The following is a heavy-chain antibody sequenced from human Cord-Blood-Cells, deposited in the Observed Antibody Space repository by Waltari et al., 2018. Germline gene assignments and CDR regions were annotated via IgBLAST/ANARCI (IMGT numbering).Heavy chain of an antibody. J-gene: IGHJ3*02. Sequence: QVQLVQSGAEVKKPGASVKVSCKVSGYTLTELSMHWVRQAPGKGLEWMGGFDPEEGETIYAQKFQGRVTMTEDTSIDTAYMELGSLRSEDTAVYYCATDPPQHPEVYGDYAFDIWGQGTMVTVSS. CDR3: ATDPPQHPEVYGDYAFDI. D-gene: IGHD4-17*01. V-gene: IGHV1-24*01. CDR2: FDPEEGET. CDR1: GYTLTELS.